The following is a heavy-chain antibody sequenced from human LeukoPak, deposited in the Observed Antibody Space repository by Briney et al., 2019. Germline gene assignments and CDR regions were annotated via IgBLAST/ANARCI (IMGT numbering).Heavy chain of an antibody. D-gene: IGHD1-26*01. CDR2: ISGSGGST. Sequence: GGSLRLSCAASGFTFSSYAMSWVRQAPGKGLEWVSAISGSGGSTYYADSVKGRFTISRDNSKNTLYLQMNSLRAEDTAVYYCAKDGTSGSYYGMDYWGQETLVTVSS. CDR3: AKDGTSGSYYGMDY. V-gene: IGHV3-23*01. J-gene: IGHJ4*02. CDR1: GFTFSSYA.